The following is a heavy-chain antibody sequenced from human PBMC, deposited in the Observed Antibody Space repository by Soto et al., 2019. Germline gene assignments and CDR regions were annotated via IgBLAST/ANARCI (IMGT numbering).Heavy chain of an antibody. Sequence: QVQLVESGGGVVQPGRSLRLSCAASGFTFSSYGMHWVRQAPGKGLEWVAVISYDGSNKYYADSVKGRFTMARDNSKNTLFLHMSSLRAEDTAVYYCVKDGSSGWPYYYGLDVWGQGTSVTVSS. V-gene: IGHV3-30*18. CDR2: ISYDGSNK. CDR1: GFTFSSYG. D-gene: IGHD6-19*01. CDR3: VKDGSSGWPYYYGLDV. J-gene: IGHJ6*02.